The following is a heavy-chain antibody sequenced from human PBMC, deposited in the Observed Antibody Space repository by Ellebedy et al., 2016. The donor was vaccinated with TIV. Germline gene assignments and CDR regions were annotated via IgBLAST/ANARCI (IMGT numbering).Heavy chain of an antibody. CDR3: TRDTDNSGGQLGMDV. J-gene: IGHJ6*02. D-gene: IGHD5-12*01. V-gene: IGHV3-33*01. CDR1: GFSFSNYG. Sequence: GESLKISXAASGFSFSNYGINWVRQAPDKGLEWVAIIWYDGSNKYYGDSEGRFTISRDSSKNMVYLQINSLRADDTAVYYCTRDTDNSGGQLGMDVWGQGTAVTVSS. CDR2: IWYDGSNK.